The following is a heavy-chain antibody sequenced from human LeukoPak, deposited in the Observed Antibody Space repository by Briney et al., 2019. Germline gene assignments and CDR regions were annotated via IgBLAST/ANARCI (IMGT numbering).Heavy chain of an antibody. V-gene: IGHV3-23*01. Sequence: PGGSLRLSCAASGFTFSSYAMSWVRQAPGKGLEWVSAISGSGGSTYYAYSVKGRFTISRDNSKNTLYLQMNSLRAEDTPVYYCAKDSYDYVWGSYPPWSYYYYMDVWGKGTTVTITS. CDR1: GFTFSSYA. J-gene: IGHJ6*03. D-gene: IGHD3-16*02. CDR3: AKDSYDYVWGSYPPWSYYYYMDV. CDR2: ISGSGGST.